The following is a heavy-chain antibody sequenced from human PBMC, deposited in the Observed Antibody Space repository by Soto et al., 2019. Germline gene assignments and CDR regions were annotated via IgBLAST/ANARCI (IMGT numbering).Heavy chain of an antibody. Sequence: GXSVKISCKASGYTFTCYYMHWVRQAPGQGLEWMGWINPNSGGTNYAQKFQGWVTMTRDTSISTAYMELSRLRSDDTAVYYCARAGVVVPAAIDYYYYGMDVWGQGTTVTVSS. CDR1: GYTFTCYY. D-gene: IGHD2-2*01. J-gene: IGHJ6*02. CDR2: INPNSGGT. V-gene: IGHV1-2*04. CDR3: ARAGVVVPAAIDYYYYGMDV.